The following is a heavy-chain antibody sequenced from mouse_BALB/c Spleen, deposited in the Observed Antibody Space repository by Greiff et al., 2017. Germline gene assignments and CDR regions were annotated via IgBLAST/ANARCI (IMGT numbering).Heavy chain of an antibody. CDR3: ARQPSYGNYVYYAMDY. Sequence: EVLLVESGGGLVQPGGSLKLSCAASGFTFSSYTMSWVRQTPEKRLEWVAYISNGGGSTYYPDTVKGRFTISRDNAKNTLYLQMSSLKSEDTAMYYCARQPSYGNYVYYAMDYWGQGTSVTVSS. CDR2: ISNGGGST. V-gene: IGHV5-12-2*01. J-gene: IGHJ4*01. D-gene: IGHD2-10*01. CDR1: GFTFSSYT.